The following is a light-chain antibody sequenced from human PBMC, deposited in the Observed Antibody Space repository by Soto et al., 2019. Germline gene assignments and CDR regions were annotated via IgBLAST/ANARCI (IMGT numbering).Light chain of an antibody. CDR3: QQRSNWPLT. CDR2: AAS. Sequence: IPLTQSPSSLSASVGDRVTITCRASQGISSYLAWYQQKPGKAPKLLIYAASTLQSGVPSRFSGSGSGTDFTLTISSLEPEDFALYYCQQRSNWPLTFGGGTKVDI. CDR1: QGISSY. J-gene: IGKJ4*01. V-gene: IGKV1-9*01.